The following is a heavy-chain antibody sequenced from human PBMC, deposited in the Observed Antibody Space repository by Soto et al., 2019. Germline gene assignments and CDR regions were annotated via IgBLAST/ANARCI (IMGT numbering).Heavy chain of an antibody. D-gene: IGHD3-10*01. CDR2: MNQAGSVK. J-gene: IGHJ4*02. CDR3: ASDPAFGAIDF. V-gene: IGHV3-7*01. Sequence: QAPGRGLVWVANMNQAGSVKYXXDPVKGRFTISRDNAEDSLYLQMDSLRVAVTAVYICASDPAFGAIDFWGQGILVTGYS.